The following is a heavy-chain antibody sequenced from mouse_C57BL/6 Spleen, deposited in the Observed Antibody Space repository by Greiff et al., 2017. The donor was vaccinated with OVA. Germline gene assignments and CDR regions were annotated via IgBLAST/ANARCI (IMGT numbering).Heavy chain of an antibody. V-gene: IGHV1-19*01. Sequence: EVQLQQSGPVLVKPGASVKMSCKASGYTFTDYYMNWVKQSHGKSLEWIGVINPYNGGTSYNQKFTGKATLTVDKSSSTAYMELNSLTSEDSAVYYCARSSYSNPWFAYWGQGTLVTVSA. CDR1: GYTFTDYY. CDR3: ARSSYSNPWFAY. D-gene: IGHD2-5*01. CDR2: INPYNGGT. J-gene: IGHJ3*01.